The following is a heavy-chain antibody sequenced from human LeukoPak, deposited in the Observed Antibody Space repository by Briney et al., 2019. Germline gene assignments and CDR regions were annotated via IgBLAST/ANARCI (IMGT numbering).Heavy chain of an antibody. CDR3: ARGGPFPSSSSSREYYLDY. J-gene: IGHJ4*02. Sequence: GASVKVSCKASGYGFINYGISWVRQAPGQGLEWMGWRSIYNGNTDYKLQGRVTMTTDTSTSTAYMEVRSLRSDDTAVYYCARGGPFPSSSSSREYYLDYWGQGTLVTVSS. CDR1: GYGFINYG. CDR2: RSIYNGNT. V-gene: IGHV1-18*01. D-gene: IGHD6-6*01.